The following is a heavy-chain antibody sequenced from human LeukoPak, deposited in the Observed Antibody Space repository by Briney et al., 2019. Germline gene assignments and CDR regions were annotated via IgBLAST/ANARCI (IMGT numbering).Heavy chain of an antibody. D-gene: IGHD5-18*01. Sequence: SETLSLTCTVSGGSISSGSYYWSWIRQPAGKGLEWIGRIYTSGSTNYNPSLKSRVTISVDTSKNQFSLKLSSVTAADTAVYYCARERVGIQLWSPLDYWGQGTLVTVSS. CDR3: ARERVGIQLWSPLDY. CDR2: IYTSGST. J-gene: IGHJ4*02. V-gene: IGHV4-61*02. CDR1: GGSISSGSYY.